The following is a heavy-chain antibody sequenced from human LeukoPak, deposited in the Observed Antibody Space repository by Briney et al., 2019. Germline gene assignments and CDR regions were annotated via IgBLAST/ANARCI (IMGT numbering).Heavy chain of an antibody. Sequence: PGGSLRLSCAASGFTVSSNYMSWVRQAPGKGLEWVSVIYSGGSTYHADSVKGRFTISRDNSKNTLYLQMNSLRAEDTAVYYCAKDLSPYKYDSSGYFSDAFDIWGQGTMVTVSS. V-gene: IGHV3-53*01. CDR1: GFTVSSNY. J-gene: IGHJ3*02. CDR2: IYSGGST. D-gene: IGHD3-22*01. CDR3: AKDLSPYKYDSSGYFSDAFDI.